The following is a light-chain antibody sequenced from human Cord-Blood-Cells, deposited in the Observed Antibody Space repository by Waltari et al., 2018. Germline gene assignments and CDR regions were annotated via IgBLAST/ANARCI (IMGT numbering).Light chain of an antibody. Sequence: EIVLTQSPGTLSLSPGERATLSCGASQRVSSSYLAWYQQKPGQAPRLLIYGASSRATGITDRFSGSGSGTDFTLTISRLEPEDFAVYYCQQYGSSPQTFGQGTKVEIK. V-gene: IGKV3-20*01. CDR1: QRVSSSY. J-gene: IGKJ1*01. CDR3: QQYGSSPQT. CDR2: GAS.